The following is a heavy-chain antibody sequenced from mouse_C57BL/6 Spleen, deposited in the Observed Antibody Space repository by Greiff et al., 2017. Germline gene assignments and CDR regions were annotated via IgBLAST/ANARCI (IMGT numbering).Heavy chain of an antibody. J-gene: IGHJ1*03. D-gene: IGHD1-1*01. CDR2: INPNNGGT. V-gene: IGHV1-18*01. CDR3: ARGGRYYGREYFDV. Sequence: VHVKQSGPELVKPGASVKIPCKASGYTFTDYNMDWVKQSHGKSLEWIGDINPNNGGTIYNQKFKGKATLTVDKSSSTAYMELRSLTSEDTAVYYCARGGRYYGREYFDVWGTGTTVTVSS. CDR1: GYTFTDYN.